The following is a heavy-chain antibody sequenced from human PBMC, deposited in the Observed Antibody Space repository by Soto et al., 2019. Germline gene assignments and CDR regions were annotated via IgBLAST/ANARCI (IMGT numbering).Heavy chain of an antibody. J-gene: IGHJ4*02. CDR3: ASGGSSLNFDS. V-gene: IGHV3-74*03. D-gene: IGHD6-6*01. CDR2: INTDGSVT. CDR1: GGSISSSSYY. Sequence: ETLSLTCTVSGGSISSSSYYWGWIRQAPGKGLVWVSRINTDGSVTMYVDSVKGRFTISRDNAKNTLYLQMNSLRAEDTAVYYCASGGSSLNFDSWGQGTLVTVS.